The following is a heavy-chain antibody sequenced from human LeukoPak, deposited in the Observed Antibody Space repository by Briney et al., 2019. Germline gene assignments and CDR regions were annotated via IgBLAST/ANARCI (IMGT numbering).Heavy chain of an antibody. CDR2: ISYDGSKK. D-gene: IGHD1-26*01. V-gene: IGHV3-30*18. CDR3: AKNRYGGSYLQAGPCAH. J-gene: IGHJ4*02. Sequence: GGSLRLSCAASGFTFSSYGMHGVRQAPGKGLGWVALISYDGSKKDYADSVKGGFTIYRDNSKNTLYLQMNSLGAADAAVYYCAKNRYGGSYLQAGPCAHWGQGTLVTVSS. CDR1: GFTFSSYG.